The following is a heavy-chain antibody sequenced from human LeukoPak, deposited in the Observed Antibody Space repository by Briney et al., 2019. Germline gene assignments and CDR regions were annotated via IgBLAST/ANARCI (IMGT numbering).Heavy chain of an antibody. V-gene: IGHV4-30-4*01. CDR3: ARGPREWLRLHYFDY. D-gene: IGHD5-12*01. CDR1: GGSISSGDYY. J-gene: IGHJ4*02. CDR2: IYYSGST. Sequence: SQTLSLTCTVSGGSISSGDYYWSWIRQPPGKGLEWIGYIYYSGSTYYNPSLKSRVTISVDTSKNQFSLKLSSVTAADTAVYYCARGPREWLRLHYFDYWGQGTLVTVSS.